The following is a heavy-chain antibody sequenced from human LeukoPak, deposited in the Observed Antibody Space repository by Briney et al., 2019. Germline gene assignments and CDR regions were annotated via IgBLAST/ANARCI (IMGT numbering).Heavy chain of an antibody. D-gene: IGHD2-2*01. CDR2: INPNSGGT. CDR3: ASTRWDIVVVPAASDAFDI. CDR1: GYTFTGYY. V-gene: IGHV1-2*02. Sequence: ASVKVSCKASGYTFTGYYMHWVRQAPGQGLEWMGWINPNSGGTNYAQKFQGRVTMTRDTSISTAYMGLSRLRSDDTAAYYCASTRWDIVVVPAASDAFDIWGQGTMVTVSS. J-gene: IGHJ3*02.